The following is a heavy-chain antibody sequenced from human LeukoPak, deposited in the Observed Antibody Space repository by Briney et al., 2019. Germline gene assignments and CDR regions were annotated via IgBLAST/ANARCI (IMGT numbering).Heavy chain of an antibody. V-gene: IGHV3-30*04. CDR3: ARERRVYDSSGYYGY. D-gene: IGHD3-22*01. CDR2: ISYDGSNK. Sequence: GGSLRLSCAASGFTFSSYAMHWVRQAPGKGLEWVAVISYDGSNKYYADSVKGRFTISRDNSKNTLYLQMNSLRAEDTAVYYCARERRVYDSSGYYGYRGQGTLVTVSS. J-gene: IGHJ4*02. CDR1: GFTFSSYA.